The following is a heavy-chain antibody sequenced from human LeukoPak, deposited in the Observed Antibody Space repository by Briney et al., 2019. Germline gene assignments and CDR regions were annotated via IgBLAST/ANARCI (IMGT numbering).Heavy chain of an antibody. CDR1: GFTFSSYE. Sequence: PGGSLRLSCAASGFTFSSYEMNWVRQAPGKGLEWVSAISGSGGSTYYADSVKGRFTISRDNSKNTLYLQMNSLRAEDTAVYYCAKSRRLVVAAARDYWGQGTLVTVSS. D-gene: IGHD2-15*01. J-gene: IGHJ4*02. CDR2: ISGSGGST. V-gene: IGHV3-23*01. CDR3: AKSRRLVVAAARDY.